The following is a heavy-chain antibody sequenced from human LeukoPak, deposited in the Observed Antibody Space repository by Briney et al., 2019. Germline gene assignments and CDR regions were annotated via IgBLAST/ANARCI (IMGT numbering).Heavy chain of an antibody. Sequence: GGSLRLSCAASGFTVSSNYMSWVRQAPGKGLGWVSVIYSGGSTYYADSVKGRFTISRDNAKNTLYLQMNSLRVEDTAMYYCARVGREYSSSSPPDYWGQGTLVTVSS. CDR1: GFTVSSNY. CDR3: ARVGREYSSSSPPDY. V-gene: IGHV3-53*01. D-gene: IGHD6-6*01. CDR2: IYSGGST. J-gene: IGHJ4*02.